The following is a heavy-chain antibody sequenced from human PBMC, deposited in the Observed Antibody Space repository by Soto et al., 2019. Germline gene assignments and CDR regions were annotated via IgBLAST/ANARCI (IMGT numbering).Heavy chain of an antibody. CDR2: IYYSGST. CDR1: GGSISSGGYY. CDR3: ATYYYDSSGYYSDTPSYYFDY. D-gene: IGHD3-22*01. Sequence: QVQLQESGPGLVKPSQTLSLTCTVSGGSISSGGYYWSWIRQHPGKGLEWIGYIYYSGSTYYNPSLKSRVTISVDTSKNQFSLKLSSVTAADTAVYYCATYYYDSSGYYSDTPSYYFDYWGQGTLVTVSS. J-gene: IGHJ4*02. V-gene: IGHV4-31*03.